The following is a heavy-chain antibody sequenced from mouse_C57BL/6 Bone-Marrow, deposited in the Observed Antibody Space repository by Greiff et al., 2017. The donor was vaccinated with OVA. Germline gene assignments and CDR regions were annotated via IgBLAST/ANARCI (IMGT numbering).Heavy chain of an antibody. CDR2: IDPENGDT. CDR1: GFKIKDDY. V-gene: IGHV14-4*01. J-gene: IGHJ2*01. Sequence: EVQLQQSGAELVRPGASVKLSCTASGFKIKDDYMHWVKQRPEQGLEWIGWIDPENGDTEYASKFQGKATITADTSSNTAYLQLSSLTSEDTAVYYCTSYGNFDYGGQGTTLTVSA. CDR3: TSYGNFDY. D-gene: IGHD2-1*01.